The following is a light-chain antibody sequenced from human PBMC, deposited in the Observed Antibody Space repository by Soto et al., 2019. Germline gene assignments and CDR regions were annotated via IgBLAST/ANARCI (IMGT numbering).Light chain of an antibody. CDR2: GVV. CDR1: VNDVGAYNY. J-gene: IGLJ1*01. CDR3: CSYAGGYTYL. Sequence: QSLLTQPRSVSGSPGQSFTISCTGTVNDVGAYNYVSWYHQHPGRPPKLLIYGVVRWPSGVPDRFSGSKSGNTASLTISGLQAEDEADYFCCSYAGGYTYLFGTGTKVTVL. V-gene: IGLV2-11*01.